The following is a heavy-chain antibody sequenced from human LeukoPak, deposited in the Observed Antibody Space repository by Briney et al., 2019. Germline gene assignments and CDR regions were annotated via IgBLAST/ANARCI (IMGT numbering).Heavy chain of an antibody. V-gene: IGHV1-2*02. J-gene: IGHJ4*02. CDR2: INPNSGGT. CDR3: ARGTGVWLQLRGFDY. Sequence: DSVGVSCKASGYTFTGYYMHWVRQAPGQGLEWMGWINPNSGGTNYAQKFQGRVTMTRDTSISTAYMELSRLRSDDTAVYYCARGTGVWLQLRGFDYWGQGTLVTVSS. D-gene: IGHD5-24*01. CDR1: GYTFTGYY.